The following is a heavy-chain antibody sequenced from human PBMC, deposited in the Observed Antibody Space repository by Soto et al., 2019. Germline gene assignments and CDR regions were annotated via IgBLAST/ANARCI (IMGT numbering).Heavy chain of an antibody. CDR2: ISGSGDST. CDR3: AKDGKYDSSAYYFLYFDC. D-gene: IGHD3-22*01. J-gene: IGHJ4*02. Sequence: GSLRLSCAASGFTFSSYAMSWVRQAPGKGLEWVSAISGSGDSTYYADSVKGRFTISRDNSKNTLYLQMNSLRAEDTAVYYCAKDGKYDSSAYYFLYFDCWGQGTMVTVSS. V-gene: IGHV3-23*01. CDR1: GFTFSSYA.